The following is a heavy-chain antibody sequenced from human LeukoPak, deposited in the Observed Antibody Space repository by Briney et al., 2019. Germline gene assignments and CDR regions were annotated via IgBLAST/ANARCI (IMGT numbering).Heavy chain of an antibody. Sequence: GGSLRLSCVVSGFTFSDYGMLWVRQAPGKGLEWVSAISGSGGSTYYADSVKGRFTLSRDNSKNTLYLQMNSLRAEDTAVYYCAKMYYYDSSGYYPLDYWGQGTLVTVSS. CDR1: GFTFSDYG. D-gene: IGHD3-22*01. J-gene: IGHJ4*02. V-gene: IGHV3-23*01. CDR3: AKMYYYDSSGYYPLDY. CDR2: ISGSGGST.